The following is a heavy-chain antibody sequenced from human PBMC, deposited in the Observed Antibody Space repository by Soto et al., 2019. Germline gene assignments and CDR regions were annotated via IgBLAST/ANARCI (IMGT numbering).Heavy chain of an antibody. D-gene: IGHD1-7*01. J-gene: IGHJ4*02. CDR2: ISNDGSKK. CDR3: ANWNYPQSD. CDR1: GFTFNTYG. Sequence: QVQLVESGGGVVQPGKSLRLSCAASGFTFNTYGMHWVRQAPGKGPEWVAVISNDGSKKYYADSVKGRFTIARDKSKNTLYLQMNSLRAEDTAVYYCANWNYPQSDWGQGTLVTVSS. V-gene: IGHV3-30*18.